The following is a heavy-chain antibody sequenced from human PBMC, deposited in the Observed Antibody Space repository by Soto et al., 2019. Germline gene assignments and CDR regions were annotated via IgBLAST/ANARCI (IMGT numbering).Heavy chain of an antibody. CDR2: ISYDGSNK. J-gene: IGHJ6*02. D-gene: IGHD2-15*01. V-gene: IGHV3-30-3*01. Sequence: QVPLVESGGGVVQPGRSLRLSCAASGFTFSSYAMHWVRQAPGKGLEWVAVISYDGSNKYYADSVKGRFTISRDNSKNTLYLQMNSLRAEDTAVYYCAREPIVVVVAATLRYYYYGMDVWGQGTTVTVSS. CDR1: GFTFSSYA. CDR3: AREPIVVVVAATLRYYYYGMDV.